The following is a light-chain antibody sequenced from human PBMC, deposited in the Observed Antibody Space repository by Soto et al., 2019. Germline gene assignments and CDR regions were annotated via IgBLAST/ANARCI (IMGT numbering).Light chain of an antibody. Sequence: QSALTQPASVSGSPGQSITISCTGTSSDIGGYNYVSWYQQHPGKAPKLMIYDISNRSSGISNRFSGSKSGNTASLTISGLQAEDEADYYCSSYTSGSIVVFGGGTKVTVL. CDR3: SSYTSGSIVV. J-gene: IGLJ2*01. CDR2: DIS. CDR1: SSDIGGYNY. V-gene: IGLV2-14*01.